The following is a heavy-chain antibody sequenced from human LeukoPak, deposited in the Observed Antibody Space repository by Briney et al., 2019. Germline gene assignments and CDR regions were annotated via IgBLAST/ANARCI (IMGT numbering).Heavy chain of an antibody. CDR3: ARGGDNWNDGLNAFDI. D-gene: IGHD1-1*01. CDR2: IYYSGST. J-gene: IGHJ3*02. Sequence: SETLSLTCTVSGGSISSSSYYWGWIRQPPGKGLEWIGSIYYSGSTYYNPSLKSRVTISVDTSKNQFSLKLSSVTAADTAVYYCARGGDNWNDGLNAFDIWGQGTMVTVSS. CDR1: GGSISSSSYY. V-gene: IGHV4-39*01.